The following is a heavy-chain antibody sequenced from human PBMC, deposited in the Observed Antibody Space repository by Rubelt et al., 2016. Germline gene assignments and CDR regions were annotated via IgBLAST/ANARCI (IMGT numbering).Heavy chain of an antibody. D-gene: IGHD3-3*01. CDR2: INPNSGGT. Sequence: QVQLVQSGAEVKKPGSSVKVSCKASGGTFSSYAISWVRQAPGQGLEWMGWINPNSGGTNYAQKFQGRVTMTTDTSTSTAYMELRSLRSDDTAVYYCARSLRFRDMDVWGKGTTVTVSS. CDR3: ARSLRFRDMDV. CDR1: GGTFSSYA. J-gene: IGHJ6*03. V-gene: IGHV1-18*01.